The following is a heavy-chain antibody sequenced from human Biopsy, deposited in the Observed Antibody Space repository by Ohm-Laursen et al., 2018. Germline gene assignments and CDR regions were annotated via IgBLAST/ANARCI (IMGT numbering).Heavy chain of an antibody. V-gene: IGHV4-39*01. CDR2: IFYRGST. D-gene: IGHD3-22*01. CDR1: GGSISNNNYY. CDR3: AREYDTSGYYYVF. J-gene: IGHJ4*02. Sequence: GTLSLTCTVSGGSISNNNYYWGWIRQPPGKGLEWIGSIFYRGSTHYKPSLKSRVNISVDTSKNQFSLKLNSVTAADTAVYYCAREYDTSGYYYVFWGQGTLVTVSS.